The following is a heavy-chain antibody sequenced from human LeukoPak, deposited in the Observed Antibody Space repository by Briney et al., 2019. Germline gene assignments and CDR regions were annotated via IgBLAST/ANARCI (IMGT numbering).Heavy chain of an antibody. J-gene: IGHJ5*02. Sequence: SETLSLTCSVSGGSIHSYYWSWIRQPPGKGLEWIGYIYYSGSTNYNPSLKSRVTISVDTSKNQFSLKLSSVTAADTAVYYCARDLGGDSGSYGFNWFDPWGQGTLVTVSS. D-gene: IGHD1-26*01. CDR2: IYYSGST. CDR1: GGSIHSYY. CDR3: ARDLGGDSGSYGFNWFDP. V-gene: IGHV4-59*01.